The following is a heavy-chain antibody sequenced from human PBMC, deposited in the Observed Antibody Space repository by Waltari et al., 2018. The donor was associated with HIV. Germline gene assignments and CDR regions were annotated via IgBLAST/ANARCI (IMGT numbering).Heavy chain of an antibody. Sequence: EVPLLESGGGLVQPGGSLRLSCAGVGFTFSSYAMTWVRQAPGKGLEWVSAIFGDGGSTFYADSVKGRFTISRDNSKNTLYLQMNSLRAEDTAVYYCAKGTLNPLTTDYWGQGTLVTVSS. CDR1: GFTFSSYA. J-gene: IGHJ4*02. D-gene: IGHD4-17*01. V-gene: IGHV3-23*01. CDR2: IFGDGGST. CDR3: AKGTLNPLTTDY.